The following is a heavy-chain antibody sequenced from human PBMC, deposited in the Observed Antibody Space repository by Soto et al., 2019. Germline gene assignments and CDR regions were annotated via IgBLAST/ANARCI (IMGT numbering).Heavy chain of an antibody. Sequence: VASVKVSCKASGGTFSSYAISWVRQAPGQGLEWMGGIIPIFGTANYAQKFQGRVTITADESNSTAYMELSSLRSEDTAAYYCARGLYYYDSSGYRDDAFDIWGQGTMVTVSS. V-gene: IGHV1-69*13. D-gene: IGHD3-22*01. J-gene: IGHJ3*02. CDR3: ARGLYYYDSSGYRDDAFDI. CDR1: GGTFSSYA. CDR2: IIPIFGTA.